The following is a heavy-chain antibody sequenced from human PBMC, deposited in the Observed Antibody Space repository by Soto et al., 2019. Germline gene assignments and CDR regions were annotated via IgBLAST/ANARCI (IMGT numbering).Heavy chain of an antibody. CDR2: ISSSSSYI. D-gene: IGHD6-13*01. Sequence: PGGSLRLSCAASGFTFSSYSMNWVRQAPGKGLEWVSSISSSSSYIYYADSVKGRFTISRDNAKNSLYLQMNSLRAEDTAVYYCARDPTSAAGTNWFDPWGQGTLVTVSS. V-gene: IGHV3-21*01. CDR3: ARDPTSAAGTNWFDP. J-gene: IGHJ5*02. CDR1: GFTFSSYS.